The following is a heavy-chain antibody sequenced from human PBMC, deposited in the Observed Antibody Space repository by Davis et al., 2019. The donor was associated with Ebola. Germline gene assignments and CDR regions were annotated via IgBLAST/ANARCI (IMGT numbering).Heavy chain of an antibody. D-gene: IGHD2-2*01. CDR2: IGSSSSYM. J-gene: IGHJ4*02. V-gene: IGHV3-21*01. CDR1: GFTFSSYS. Sequence: GESLKISCAGSGFTFSSYSMNWVRQAPGKGLEWVSSIGSSSSYMYYADSVKGRFTISRDNAKNSLYLQMNSLRAEDTAVYYCAGFSCGSISCSAIDDYWGQGTLVTVSS. CDR3: AGFSCGSISCSAIDDY.